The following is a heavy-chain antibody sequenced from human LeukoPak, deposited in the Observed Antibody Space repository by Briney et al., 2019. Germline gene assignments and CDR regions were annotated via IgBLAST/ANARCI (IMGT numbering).Heavy chain of an antibody. J-gene: IGHJ4*02. CDR1: GGTFSSYA. V-gene: IGHV1-69*13. D-gene: IGHD3-10*01. Sequence: SVKVSCKASGGTFSSYAISWVRQAPGQGLEWMGGIIPMFGTPNYAQKFQGRVTIAADESTNTAYMELSSLRSEDTAVYYCARDGSGTYYNIKGVFDHWGQGTLVTVSS. CDR3: ARDGSGTYYNIKGVFDH. CDR2: IIPMFGTP.